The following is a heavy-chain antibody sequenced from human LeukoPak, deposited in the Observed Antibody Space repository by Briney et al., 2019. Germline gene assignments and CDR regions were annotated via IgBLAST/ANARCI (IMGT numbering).Heavy chain of an antibody. J-gene: IGHJ4*02. CDR1: GFXFSSYS. CDR3: ARDQGLLVVAGRFGY. D-gene: IGHD6-19*01. CDR2: ISSSNSYI. V-gene: IGHV3-21*01. Sequence: PGGSLRLSCVASGFXFSSYSMNWVRQAPGKGQEWVSPISSSNSYIYNADSVKGRFTISRDNAKNSLYLQMNSLRAEDTAVYYCARDQGLLVVAGRFGYWGQGTLVTVSS.